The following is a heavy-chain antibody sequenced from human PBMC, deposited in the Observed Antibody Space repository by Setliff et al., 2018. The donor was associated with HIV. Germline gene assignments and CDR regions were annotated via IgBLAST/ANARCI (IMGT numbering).Heavy chain of an antibody. Sequence: SVKVSCKASGGSFSSYAISWVRQAPGQGLEWMGGIIPIFGTANYAQKFQGRVTITTDESTSTAYMELSSLRSEDTAVYYCARDRAHYYDSSGQMPFDIWGQGTMVTVSS. CDR1: GGSFSSYA. J-gene: IGHJ3*02. CDR2: IIPIFGTA. D-gene: IGHD3-22*01. CDR3: ARDRAHYYDSSGQMPFDI. V-gene: IGHV1-69*05.